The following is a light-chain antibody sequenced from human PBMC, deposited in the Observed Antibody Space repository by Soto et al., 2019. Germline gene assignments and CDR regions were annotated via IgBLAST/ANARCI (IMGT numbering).Light chain of an antibody. CDR2: DAS. CDR1: QGISNC. J-gene: IGKJ1*01. CDR3: QERSSWPWT. V-gene: IGKV3-11*01. Sequence: EIVLTQTPATLSLSPGERATLSCRASQGISNCLAWYQQKPGQTPRLLIYDASTRATGIPARFSGSGSGTDFTLTISSLEPEDFAVYFCQERSSWPWTFGQGTKVEIK.